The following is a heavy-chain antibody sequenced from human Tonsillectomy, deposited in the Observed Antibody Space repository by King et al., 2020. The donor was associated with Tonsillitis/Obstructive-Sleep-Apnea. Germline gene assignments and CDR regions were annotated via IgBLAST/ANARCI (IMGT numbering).Heavy chain of an antibody. CDR2: IWYDGSNK. Sequence: VQLVESGGGVVQPGRSLRLSCAASGFTFSSYGMHWVRQAPGKGLEWVAVIWYDGSNKYYADSVKGRFTISRDNSKNPLYLQMNSLRAEDTAVYYGAREVTVQVGATGNYYNGMDVWGQGTTVTVSS. CDR3: AREVTVQVGATGNYYNGMDV. CDR1: GFTFSSYG. V-gene: IGHV3-33*01. J-gene: IGHJ6*02. D-gene: IGHD1-26*01.